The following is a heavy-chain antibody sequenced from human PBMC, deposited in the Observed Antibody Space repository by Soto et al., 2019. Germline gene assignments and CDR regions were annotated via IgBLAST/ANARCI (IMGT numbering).Heavy chain of an antibody. CDR3: ARDGAMIRAFDI. D-gene: IGHD3-22*01. V-gene: IGHV4-4*02. CDR1: GGAISSSKW. Sequence: SETLSLTCAVSGGAISSSKWWSWVRQPPGKGLEWIGEIYQSGSTNYNPSLKSRVTISVDTSKNQFSLKLSSVTAADTAVYYCARDGAMIRAFDIWGQGTMVTVSS. CDR2: IYQSGST. J-gene: IGHJ3*02.